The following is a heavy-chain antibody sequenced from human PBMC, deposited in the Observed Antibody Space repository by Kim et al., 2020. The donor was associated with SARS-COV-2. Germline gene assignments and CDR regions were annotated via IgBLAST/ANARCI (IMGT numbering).Heavy chain of an antibody. J-gene: IGHJ4*02. V-gene: IGHV3-23*01. CDR3: TKRTAVSGSRGKAFDY. Sequence: GGSLRLSCEASGFSFNIYAMYWVRQAPGRGLEWVSAVDGSPASATYYADSVKGRFTISRDNSKNTLYLQMNNLRAEDTAVYYCTKRTAVSGSRGKAFDYWGQGTLVTVSS. D-gene: IGHD6-19*01. CDR2: VDGSPASAT. CDR1: GFSFNIYA.